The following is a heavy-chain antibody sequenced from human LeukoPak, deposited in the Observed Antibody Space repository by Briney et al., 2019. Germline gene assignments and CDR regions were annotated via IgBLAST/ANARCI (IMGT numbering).Heavy chain of an antibody. CDR3: AGSSSGHDGSGYRPFDY. Sequence: GGSLRLSCAASGFTFSSYGMHWVRQAPGKGLEWVVNIKKDGSEQNYVDSVKGRFTISRDNAKNSLYLQMNSLRAEDTAVYYCAGSSSGHDGSGYRPFDYWGQGTLVTVSS. J-gene: IGHJ4*02. V-gene: IGHV3-7*01. CDR2: IKKDGSEQ. CDR1: GFTFSSYG. D-gene: IGHD3-22*01.